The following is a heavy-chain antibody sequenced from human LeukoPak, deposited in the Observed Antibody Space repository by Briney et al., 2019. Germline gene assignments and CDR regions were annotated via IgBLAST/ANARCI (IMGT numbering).Heavy chain of an antibody. CDR3: ARVVVYGDYVVHWFDP. D-gene: IGHD4-17*01. J-gene: IGHJ5*02. V-gene: IGHV1-69*13. CDR2: IIPIFGTA. CDR1: GGTFSIYA. Sequence: GASVTVSCTASGGTFSIYAISWVRQAPGQGLEWMGGIIPIFGTANYAQKFQCRVTITADESTSTAYMELSSLRSEDTAVYYCARVVVYGDYVVHWFDPWGQGTLVTVSS.